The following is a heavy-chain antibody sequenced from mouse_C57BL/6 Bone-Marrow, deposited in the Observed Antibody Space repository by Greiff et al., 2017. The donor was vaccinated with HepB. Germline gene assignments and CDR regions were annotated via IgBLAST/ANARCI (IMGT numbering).Heavy chain of an antibody. CDR3: AKGYGKGC. D-gene: IGHD2-1*01. CDR1: GYAFSSPW. CDR2: SYPGDGDT. V-gene: IGHV1-82*01. J-gene: IGHJ2*01. Sequence: QVQLQQSGPELVKPGASVKISCKASGYAFSSPWMNWVKQRPGRGLEWIGRSYPGDGDTNYNGKFKGKSTLTADKSSCTAYMQLSSLTAEDSAVYFCAKGYGKGCWGQGTTLTVSS.